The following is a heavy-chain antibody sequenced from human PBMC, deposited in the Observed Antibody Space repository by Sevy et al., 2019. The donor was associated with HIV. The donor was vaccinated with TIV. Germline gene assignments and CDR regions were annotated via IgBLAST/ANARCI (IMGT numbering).Heavy chain of an antibody. D-gene: IGHD3-9*01. Sequence: GGSLRLSCAASGFTFSSYAMSWVRQAPGKGLEWVSAISGSGGSTYYADSVKGRFTISRDNSKNTLYLQMNSLRAEDTAVYYCAKSPQYYDILTGYYVAEYFQHWGQRTLVTVSS. J-gene: IGHJ1*01. CDR2: ISGSGGST. V-gene: IGHV3-23*01. CDR1: GFTFSSYA. CDR3: AKSPQYYDILTGYYVAEYFQH.